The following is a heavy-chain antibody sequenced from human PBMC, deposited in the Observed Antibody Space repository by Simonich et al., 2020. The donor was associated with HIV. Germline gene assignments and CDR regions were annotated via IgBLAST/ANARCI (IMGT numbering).Heavy chain of an antibody. D-gene: IGHD3-16*01. V-gene: IGHV1-2*01. Sequence: QVQLVQSGAEARKPGASVKVSCKASGYTFTGYFVHWVPQAPGQGLENCGTRNPNSGGTNYAQKVQGRVTSTRDTSITTAYMELSRLRSDDTAVYYCARSLMGGGVYHYYAMDVWGQGTTVTVSS. CDR2: RNPNSGGT. J-gene: IGHJ6*02. CDR3: ARSLMGGGVYHYYAMDV. CDR1: GYTFTGYF.